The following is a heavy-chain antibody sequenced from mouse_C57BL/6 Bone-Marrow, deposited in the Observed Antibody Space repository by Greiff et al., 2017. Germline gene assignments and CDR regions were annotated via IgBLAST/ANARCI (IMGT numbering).Heavy chain of an antibody. J-gene: IGHJ3*01. Sequence: VQLQQSGPVLVKPGASVKMSCKASGYTFTDYYMNWVKQSHGKSLEWIGVINPYNGGTSYNQKFKGKATLTVDKSSSTAYMELNSLTSEDSAVYYCASPLYYGNGWFAYWGQGTLVTVSA. CDR3: ASPLYYGNGWFAY. V-gene: IGHV1-19*01. CDR1: GYTFTDYY. CDR2: INPYNGGT. D-gene: IGHD2-1*01.